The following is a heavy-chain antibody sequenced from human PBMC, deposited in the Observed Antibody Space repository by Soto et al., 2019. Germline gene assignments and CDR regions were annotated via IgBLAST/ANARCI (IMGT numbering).Heavy chain of an antibody. CDR2: IIPILGIA. CDR3: ARGPPDFWSGYYDYYYYYMDV. J-gene: IGHJ6*03. Sequence: GASVKVSCKASGGTFSSYTISWVRQAPGQGLEWMGRIIPILGIANYAQKFQGRVTITADKSTSTAYMELSSLRSEDTAMYYCARGPPDFWSGYYDYYYYYMDVWGKGTTVTVSS. D-gene: IGHD3-3*01. CDR1: GGTFSSYT. V-gene: IGHV1-69*02.